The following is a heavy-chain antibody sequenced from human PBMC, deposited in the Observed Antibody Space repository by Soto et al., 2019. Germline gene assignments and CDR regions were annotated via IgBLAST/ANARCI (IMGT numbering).Heavy chain of an antibody. CDR3: ARDPIYYDGSGMSGMDV. Sequence: QVQLQESGPGLVKPSQTLSLTCTVSGDSISSGGYYWSWIRQHPGKGLECIGYIYYSGSTYYNPSLMSRVTISVDTSKNQFSLKLSSVTAADTAGYYCARDPIYYDGSGMSGMDVWGQGTTVTVSS. CDR2: IYYSGST. CDR1: GDSISSGGYY. J-gene: IGHJ6*02. V-gene: IGHV4-31*03. D-gene: IGHD3-10*01.